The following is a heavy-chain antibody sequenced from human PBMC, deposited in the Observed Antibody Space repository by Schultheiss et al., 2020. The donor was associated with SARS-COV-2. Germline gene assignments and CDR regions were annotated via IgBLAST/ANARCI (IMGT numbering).Heavy chain of an antibody. D-gene: IGHD3-10*01. CDR3: ARMFYYVSGSAFDY. CDR2: ISYDGSIE. CDR1: GFTFSSYW. V-gene: IGHV3-30*01. J-gene: IGHJ4*02. Sequence: GGSLRLSCAASGFTFSSYWMHWVRQAPGKGLEWVAFISYDGSIEYYADSVRGQFTISRDNSKNTLYLQMNSLRAEDTAVYYCARMFYYVSGSAFDYWGQGTLVTVSS.